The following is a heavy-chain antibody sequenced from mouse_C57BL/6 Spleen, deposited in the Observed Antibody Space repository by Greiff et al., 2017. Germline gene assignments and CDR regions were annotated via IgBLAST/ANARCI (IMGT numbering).Heavy chain of an antibody. CDR1: GFTFSDYG. J-gene: IGHJ2*01. CDR2: ISSGSSTI. Sequence: EVQLKESGGGLVKPGGSLKLSCAASGFTFSDYGMHWVRQAPEKGLEWVAYISSGSSTIYYADTVKGRFTITRANAKNTLFLQMTSLRSEDTAVYYCARRECGGYYFGGWGKGTTVTVSS. CDR3: ARRECGGYYFGG. V-gene: IGHV5-17*01.